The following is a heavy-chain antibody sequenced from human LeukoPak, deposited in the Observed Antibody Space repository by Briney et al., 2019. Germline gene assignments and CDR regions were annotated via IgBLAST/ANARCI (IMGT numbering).Heavy chain of an antibody. D-gene: IGHD2-15*01. CDR2: ISAYNGNT. CDR3: ARGGGHRYYYYYGMDV. CDR1: GYTFTSYG. V-gene: IGHV1-18*01. J-gene: IGHJ6*02. Sequence: ASVKVSCKASGYTFTSYGISWVRQAPGQGLEWMGWISAYNGNTNYAQKLQGRVTMTTDTSTSTAYMEPRSLRSDDTAVYYCARGGGHRYYYYYGMDVWGQGTTVTVSS.